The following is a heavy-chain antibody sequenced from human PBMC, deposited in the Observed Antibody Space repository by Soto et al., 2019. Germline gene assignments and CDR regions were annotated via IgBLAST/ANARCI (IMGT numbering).Heavy chain of an antibody. J-gene: IGHJ4*02. CDR3: ARRIVSTETFDD. CDR1: GGSLTSYY. D-gene: IGHD5-12*01. Sequence: SSETLSLTCTVSGGSLTSYYWSWIRQPPGKGLEWIGFVYYTGIARYNPSLKSRVTISVDTSKNQFSLKLTSVTAADTAIYYCARRIVSTETFDDWGQGTLVTVSS. V-gene: IGHV4-59*08. CDR2: VYYTGIA.